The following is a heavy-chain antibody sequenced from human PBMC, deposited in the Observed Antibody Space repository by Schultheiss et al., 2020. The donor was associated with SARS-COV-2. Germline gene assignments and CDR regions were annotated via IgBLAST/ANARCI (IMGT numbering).Heavy chain of an antibody. V-gene: IGHV1-18*01. J-gene: IGHJ4*02. D-gene: IGHD2-2*03. CDR2: ISAYNGNT. CDR1: GGTFSSYA. Sequence: ASVKVSCKASGGTFSSYAISWVRQAPGQGLEWMAWISAYNGNTNYAQKLQGRVTMTTDTSTSTAYMELRSLRSDDTAVYYCARDALGLDNFDYWGQGTLVTVSS. CDR3: ARDALGLDNFDY.